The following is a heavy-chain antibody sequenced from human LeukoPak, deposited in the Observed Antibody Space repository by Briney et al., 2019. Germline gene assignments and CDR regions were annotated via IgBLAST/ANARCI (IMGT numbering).Heavy chain of an antibody. CDR3: ARRGHSDWYFDL. CDR2: IYYSGST. J-gene: IGHJ2*01. V-gene: IGHV4-59*04. D-gene: IGHD5-18*01. CDR1: GGSISSYY. Sequence: PSETLSLTCTVSGGSISSYYWSWIRQPPGKGLEWIGYIYYSGSTYYNPSLKSRVTISVDTSKNQFSLKLRSVTAADTAVYYCARRGHSDWYFDLWGRGTLVTVSS.